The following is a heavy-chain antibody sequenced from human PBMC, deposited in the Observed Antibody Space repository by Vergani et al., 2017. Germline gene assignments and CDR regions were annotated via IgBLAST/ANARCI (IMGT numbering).Heavy chain of an antibody. D-gene: IGHD6-13*01. V-gene: IGHV3-23*01. Sequence: EVQLLESGGGLVQPGGSLRLSCAASGFTFSSYAMSWVRQPPGKGLVWVSAISGSGGSTYYEDSVKGRFTISRDNSKNKLYLQMNSLRAEDTAVYYCAKTGYSSSWLFDYWGQGPLVTVSS. CDR3: AKTGYSSSWLFDY. J-gene: IGHJ4*02. CDR1: GFTFSSYA. CDR2: ISGSGGST.